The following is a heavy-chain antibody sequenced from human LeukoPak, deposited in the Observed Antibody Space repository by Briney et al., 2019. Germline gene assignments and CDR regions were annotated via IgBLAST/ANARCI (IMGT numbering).Heavy chain of an antibody. CDR3: ARHNLAGIVVVISTCHFDD. V-gene: IGHV4-39*01. CDR2: IYYSGST. Sequence: SETLSLTCTVSGGSISSSSYYWGWIRQPPGKGLEWIGSIYYSGSTYYNPSLKSRVTISVDTSKNQFSLKLSSVTAADTAVFYCARHNLAGIVVVISTCHFDDWGQGTLVTVSS. D-gene: IGHD3-22*01. J-gene: IGHJ4*02. CDR1: GGSISSSSYY.